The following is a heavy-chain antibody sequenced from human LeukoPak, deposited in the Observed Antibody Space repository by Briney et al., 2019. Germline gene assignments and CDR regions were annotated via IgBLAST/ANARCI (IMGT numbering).Heavy chain of an antibody. CDR2: FDPEDGET. V-gene: IGHV1-24*01. J-gene: IGHJ1*01. CDR3: ATPDNFLH. Sequence: GASVKVTSNISGYTLIELSMHLVRQAPGKGLEWMGGFDPEDGETIYAQKFQGRVTMTEDTSTDTAYMELSSLRSEDTAVYYCATPDNFLHWGQNPRVTVSS. CDR1: GYTLIELS.